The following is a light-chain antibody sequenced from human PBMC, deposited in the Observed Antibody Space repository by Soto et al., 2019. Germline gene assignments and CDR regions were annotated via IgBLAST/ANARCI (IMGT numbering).Light chain of an antibody. V-gene: IGKV3-20*01. CDR3: QQYGTSPPST. CDR1: QSVSSSY. J-gene: IGKJ5*01. CDR2: GAS. Sequence: EIVLAQSPGTLSLSPGERATLSCRASQSVSSSYLAWYQQKPGQAPRLLINGASSRATGIPDRFSGSGSGTDFTLTISRLEPEDFAVYYCQQYGTSPPSTFGQWTRLEIK.